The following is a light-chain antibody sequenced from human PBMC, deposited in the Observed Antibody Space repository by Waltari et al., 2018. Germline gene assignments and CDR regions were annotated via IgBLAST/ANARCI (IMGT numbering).Light chain of an antibody. V-gene: IGKV1D-16*01. Sequence: IHMLPSPVCMSPPLEHMVTLTCHASQGISSWLAWYQQKPGKAPKPLIYGASSLESGVPSRFSGSGSGTDYTLTISSLQPEDFATYYCQQYNDLPRTFGQGTKVEIK. CDR3: QQYNDLPRT. CDR1: QGISSW. CDR2: GAS. J-gene: IGKJ1*01.